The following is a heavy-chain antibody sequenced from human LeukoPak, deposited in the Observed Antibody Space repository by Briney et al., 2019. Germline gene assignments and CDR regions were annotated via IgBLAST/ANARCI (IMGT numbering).Heavy chain of an antibody. CDR3: ARLTKELRYFDWLCYFDY. CDR1: GYSISSGYY. J-gene: IGHJ4*02. D-gene: IGHD3-9*01. CDR2: IYHSWST. V-gene: IGHV4-38-2*01. Sequence: SETLSLTCAVSGYSISSGYYWGWIRQPPGKGLEGICSIYHSWSTYYNPSLKSRVTISVDTSKNQFSLKLSSVTAADTAVYYCARLTKELRYFDWLCYFDYWGQGTLVTVSS.